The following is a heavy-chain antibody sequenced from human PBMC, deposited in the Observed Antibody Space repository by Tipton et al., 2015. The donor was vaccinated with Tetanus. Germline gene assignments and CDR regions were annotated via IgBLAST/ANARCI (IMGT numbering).Heavy chain of an antibody. Sequence: LRLSCTVSGDSIDGGFKNWGWIRQQPGKGLEWIGYIDYRGNTYSNPSLRRRVTFSFDTSENQFSLKLTSVTAADTAVYYCARDRGDSGTVNWFDPWGQGTLVTVSS. J-gene: IGHJ5*02. D-gene: IGHD1-1*01. V-gene: IGHV4-31*03. CDR1: GDSIDGGFKN. CDR3: ARDRGDSGTVNWFDP. CDR2: IDYRGNT.